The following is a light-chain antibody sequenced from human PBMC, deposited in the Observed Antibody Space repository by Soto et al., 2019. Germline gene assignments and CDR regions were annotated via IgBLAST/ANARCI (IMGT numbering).Light chain of an antibody. CDR1: SSDVGSYNL. Sequence: QSVLTQPASVSGSPGQSITISCTGTSSDVGSYNLVSLYQQHPGKAPKLMIYEGSKRPSGVSNRFSGSKSGNTASLTISGLQAEDEADYYCCSYAGSSTNWVFGGGTKLTVL. CDR3: CSYAGSSTNWV. CDR2: EGS. J-gene: IGLJ3*02. V-gene: IGLV2-23*01.